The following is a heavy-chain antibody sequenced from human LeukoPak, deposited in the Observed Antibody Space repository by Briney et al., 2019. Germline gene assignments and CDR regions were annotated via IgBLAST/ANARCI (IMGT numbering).Heavy chain of an antibody. CDR2: INTNTGNP. D-gene: IGHD6-13*01. CDR3: ARAFRPGYSSSWYDRYYYYMDV. V-gene: IGHV7-4-1*02. CDR1: GGTFSSYA. J-gene: IGHJ6*03. Sequence: ASVKVSCKASGGTFSSYAISWVRQAPGQGLEWMGWINTNTGNPTYAQGFTGRFVFSLDTSVSTAYLQISSLKAEDTAVYYCARAFRPGYSSSWYDRYYYYMDVWGKGTTVTVSS.